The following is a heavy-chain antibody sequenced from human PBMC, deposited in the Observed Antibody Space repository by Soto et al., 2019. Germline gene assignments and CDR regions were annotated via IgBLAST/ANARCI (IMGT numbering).Heavy chain of an antibody. J-gene: IGHJ3*02. D-gene: IGHD2-2*01. CDR3: ASWLQWEHGFDI. CDR2: ISGSGQTT. CDR1: GFTFSRFA. V-gene: IGHV3-23*01. Sequence: EVQLLESGGGLGQPGGSLRLSCAGSGFTFSRFAMSWVRQVPGKGLEWVSAISGSGQTTYYADSVKGRFTVSRDNSNNTLYLQMNSLRAEDTAVYYCASWLQWEHGFDIWGLGTMVTVSS.